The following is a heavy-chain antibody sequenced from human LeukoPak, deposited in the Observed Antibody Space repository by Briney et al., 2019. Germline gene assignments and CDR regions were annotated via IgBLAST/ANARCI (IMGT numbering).Heavy chain of an antibody. J-gene: IGHJ4*02. D-gene: IGHD2-21*02. V-gene: IGHV4-34*01. CDR3: ARSGADFFY. CDR2: INHTGST. CDR1: GGSFSGYY. Sequence: PSETLSLTCAVYGGSFSGYYWSWIRQPPGKGLEWIGEINHTGSTKYNPSLESRVIISGDTSRNQFSLKLTSVTAADTAVYFCARSGADFFYWGQGTPVTVSS.